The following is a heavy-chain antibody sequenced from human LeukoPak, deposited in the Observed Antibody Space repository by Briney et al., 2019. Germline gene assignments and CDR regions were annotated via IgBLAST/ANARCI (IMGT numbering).Heavy chain of an antibody. V-gene: IGHV3-30-3*01. CDR3: ARVNEGVYCSSTSCYARLYYFDY. CDR2: ISYDGSNK. D-gene: IGHD2-2*01. Sequence: SCKASGGTFSSYAMHWVRQAPGKGLEWVAVISYDGSNKYYADSVKGRFTISRDNSKNTLYLQMNSLRAEDTAVYYCARVNEGVYCSSTSCYARLYYFDYWGQGTLVTVSS. J-gene: IGHJ4*02. CDR1: GGTFSSYA.